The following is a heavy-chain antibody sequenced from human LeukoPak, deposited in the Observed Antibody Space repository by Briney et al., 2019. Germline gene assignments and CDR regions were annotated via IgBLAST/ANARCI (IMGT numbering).Heavy chain of an antibody. J-gene: IGHJ4*02. CDR2: IVGSSST. D-gene: IGHD6-13*01. V-gene: IGHV3-21*01. Sequence: GGSLRLSCAASGFTFSNFAMTWVRQAPGKGLEWVSSIVGSSSTYYADSLKGRFTVSRDNAKNSLYLQMNSLRAEDTAVYYCARIGAGSSRDYWGQGTLVTVSS. CDR1: GFTFSNFA. CDR3: ARIGAGSSRDY.